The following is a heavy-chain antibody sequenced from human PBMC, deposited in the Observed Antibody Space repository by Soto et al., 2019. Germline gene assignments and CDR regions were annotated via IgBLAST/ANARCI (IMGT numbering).Heavy chain of an antibody. CDR2: IYWNDDK. J-gene: IGHJ4*02. D-gene: IGHD6-13*01. CDR3: AHRRGGYSSSWYFDY. Sequence: QITLKESGPTLVKPTQPLTLTCTFSGFSISTSGVGVGWIRQPPGKALEGLALIYWNDDKRYSPSLKSRLTITKDTSKNQVVLTMTNMDPVDTATYYCAHRRGGYSSSWYFDYWGQGTLVTVSS. V-gene: IGHV2-5*01. CDR1: GFSISTSGVG.